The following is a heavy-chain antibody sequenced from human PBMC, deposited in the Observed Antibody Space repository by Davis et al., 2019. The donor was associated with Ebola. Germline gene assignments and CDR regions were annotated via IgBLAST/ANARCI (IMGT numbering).Heavy chain of an antibody. CDR3: ARNSTTSPDYSYSYYGMDV. Sequence: PSETLSLTCSVSGGSISSGTYYWSWIRQSAGKGLEWIGHIYGGGSTNYNLSLKRRVAISLDRSNNQVSLRLSAVTAADTAVYYCARNSTTSPDYSYSYYGMDVWGQGTTVTVSS. CDR1: GGSISSGTYY. V-gene: IGHV4-61*09. D-gene: IGHD2/OR15-2a*01. J-gene: IGHJ6*02. CDR2: IYGGGST.